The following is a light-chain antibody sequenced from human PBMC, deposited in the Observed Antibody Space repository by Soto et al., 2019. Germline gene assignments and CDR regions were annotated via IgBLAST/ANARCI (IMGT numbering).Light chain of an antibody. V-gene: IGLV1-44*01. Sequence: QSVLTQPPSASETPGQRVAISCSGSNSNIGTNTVNWYQQLPGTAPKLLIYADNKRPSGIPDRFSGSKSGTSASLAISGLQSEDEAHYYCTAWDDSLDGRVFGGGTKLTVL. CDR1: NSNIGTNT. CDR3: TAWDDSLDGRV. J-gene: IGLJ3*02. CDR2: ADN.